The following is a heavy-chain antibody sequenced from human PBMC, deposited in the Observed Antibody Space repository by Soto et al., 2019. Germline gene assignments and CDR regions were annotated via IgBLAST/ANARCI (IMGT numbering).Heavy chain of an antibody. CDR1: GYTFTSYG. CDR3: ARDGSPYYYDRSGYLDY. CDR2: ISAYNGNT. Sequence: QVQLVQSGAEVKKPGASVKVSCKASGYTFTSYGISWVRQAPGQGLEWMGWISAYNGNTNYAQKLQGRVTMTTDTSTSTAYRELRSLRSDDTAVYYCARDGSPYYYDRSGYLDYWGQGTLVTVSS. V-gene: IGHV1-18*01. J-gene: IGHJ4*02. D-gene: IGHD3-22*01.